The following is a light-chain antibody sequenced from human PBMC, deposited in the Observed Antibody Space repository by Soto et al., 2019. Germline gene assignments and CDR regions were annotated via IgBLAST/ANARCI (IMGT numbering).Light chain of an antibody. J-gene: IGLJ1*01. V-gene: IGLV1-44*01. CDR3: ATWDNSLNGYV. CDR2: TNN. Sequence: QSVLSQPPSVSGTPAQRVTISCSGSSSNIGSDAVNWYQQLPGTAPKLLIYTNNQRPSGVPDRFSGSKSGTSASLAISGLPSEDEADYYCATWDNSLNGYVFGAGTKVTVL. CDR1: SSNIGSDA.